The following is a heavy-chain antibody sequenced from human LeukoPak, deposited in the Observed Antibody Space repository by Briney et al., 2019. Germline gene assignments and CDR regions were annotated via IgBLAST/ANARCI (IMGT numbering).Heavy chain of an antibody. CDR1: GFTFSSYS. D-gene: IGHD7-27*01. CDR2: IISYSTTYI. V-gene: IGHV3-21*01. J-gene: IGHJ4*02. Sequence: TGGSLRLSCAASGFTFSSYSMNWVRQAPGKGLEWVSSIISYSTTYIYYADSVKGRFTISRDNAKNSLYLQMDSLRAEDTAVYYCARDFAQTGDYHHFDYWGQGTLVTVSS. CDR3: ARDFAQTGDYHHFDY.